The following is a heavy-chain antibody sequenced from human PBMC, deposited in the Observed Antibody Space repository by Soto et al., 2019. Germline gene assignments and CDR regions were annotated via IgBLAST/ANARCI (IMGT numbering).Heavy chain of an antibody. CDR1: GYTFTSYG. V-gene: IGHV1-18*01. J-gene: IGHJ5*02. Sequence: GASVKVSCKASGYTFTSYGISWVRQAPGQGLEWMGWISAYNGNTNYAQKLQGRVTMTTDTSTSTAYMEMRSLRSDDTAVYYCARDGDFWGNNWFDPWGKGTLVTVSS. CDR3: ARDGDFWGNNWFDP. CDR2: ISAYNGNT. D-gene: IGHD3-3*01.